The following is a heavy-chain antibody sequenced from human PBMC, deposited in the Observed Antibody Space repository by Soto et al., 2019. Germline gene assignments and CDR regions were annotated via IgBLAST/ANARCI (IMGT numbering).Heavy chain of an antibody. V-gene: IGHV3-7*03. CDR2: IPQDGVDG. CDR3: ARDHLILPAHDFFYGSDV. D-gene: IGHD2-21*02. J-gene: IGHJ6*02. Sequence: LRLSCEVSGFTFSMYSMSWVRQSPGRGLEWVAKIPQDGVDGHYADSVKGRFTISRDNGKNSLYLQLNNLRAEDTAVYYCARDHLILPAHDFFYGSDVWGRGATVTVSS. CDR1: GFTFSMYS.